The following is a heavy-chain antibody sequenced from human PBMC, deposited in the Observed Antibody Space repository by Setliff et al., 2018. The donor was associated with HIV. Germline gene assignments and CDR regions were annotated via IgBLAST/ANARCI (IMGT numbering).Heavy chain of an antibody. CDR1: GFTFSNAW. CDR2: IKSKTDGGTT. V-gene: IGHV3-15*01. Sequence: KAGGSLRLSCAASGFTFSNAWMSWVRQAPGKGLEWVGRIKSKTDGGTTDYAAPVKGRFTISRDDSKNTLYLQMNSLKTEDTAVYYCTTIRRELHDAFDIWGQGTMVTVS. D-gene: IGHD1-26*01. CDR3: TTIRRELHDAFDI. J-gene: IGHJ3*02.